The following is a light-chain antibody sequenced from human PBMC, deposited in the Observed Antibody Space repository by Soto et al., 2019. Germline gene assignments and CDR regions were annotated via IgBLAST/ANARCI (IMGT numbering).Light chain of an antibody. Sequence: DVVMTQTPLSLSVAPGQPASISCKSSQSLLHITGETFLFWYLQKPGQSPQLPIYEVSTRVSGVPDRFSGSGSGTDFTLKISRVETDDVGIYYCMQSTQLPPTFGQGTRLEIK. J-gene: IGKJ5*01. CDR1: QSLLHITGETF. CDR3: MQSTQLPPT. V-gene: IGKV2D-29*02. CDR2: EVS.